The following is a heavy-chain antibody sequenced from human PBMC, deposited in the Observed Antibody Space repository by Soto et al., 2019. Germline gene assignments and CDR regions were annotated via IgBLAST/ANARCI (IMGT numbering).Heavy chain of an antibody. CDR3: AHNIGGDYVYGFDF. CDR2: VYGDGDK. D-gene: IGHD3-16*01. V-gene: IGHV2-5*02. CDR1: GISLTTSGEG. Sequence: QIALKESGPTLVKPTQTLTLTCTFSGISLTTSGEGVGWVRQPPGKGLEWVALVYGDGDKRYLTSLKSRLTINKDTSKKQVVLTMTNMDPVDTGTYFCAHNIGGDYVYGFDFWGQGTKVTVSS. J-gene: IGHJ3*01.